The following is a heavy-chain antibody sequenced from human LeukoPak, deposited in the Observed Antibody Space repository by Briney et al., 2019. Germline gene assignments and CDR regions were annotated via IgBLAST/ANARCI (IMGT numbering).Heavy chain of an antibody. CDR1: GDSISSSDCY. V-gene: IGHV4-39*01. J-gene: IGHJ5*02. CDR3: ARWLVPAANGDNWFDP. D-gene: IGHD2-2*01. CDR2: IYYSGIT. Sequence: PSETLSLTCTVSGDSISSSDCYWGWIRQTPGKGLEWIGCIYYSGITTYNPSLQSRLTISIDPSHNQFSLKLNFVTAADTAVYYCARWLVPAANGDNWFDPWGQGTLVTVSS.